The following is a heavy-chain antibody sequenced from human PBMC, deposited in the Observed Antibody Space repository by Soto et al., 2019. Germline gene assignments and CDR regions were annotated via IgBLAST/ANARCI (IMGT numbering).Heavy chain of an antibody. Sequence: GESLKISCKGSGYSFTSYWIGWVRQMPGKGLEWMGIIYPGDSDTRYSPSFQGQVTISADKSISTAYLQWSSLKASDTAMYYCASSASHCSSTSCSYYYGMDVWGQGTTVTVSS. D-gene: IGHD2-2*01. CDR3: ASSASHCSSTSCSYYYGMDV. J-gene: IGHJ6*02. CDR2: IYPGDSDT. V-gene: IGHV5-51*01. CDR1: GYSFTSYW.